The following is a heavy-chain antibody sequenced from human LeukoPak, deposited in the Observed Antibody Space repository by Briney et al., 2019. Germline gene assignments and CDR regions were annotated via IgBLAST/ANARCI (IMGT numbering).Heavy chain of an antibody. CDR1: GFSFNTYW. D-gene: IGHD4-17*01. CDR2: IKPDGDTT. CDR3: SRGPSTTLTTF. Sequence: GGSLRLSCTASGFSFNTYWMTWVRQAPGKGLEWVANIKPDGDTTNYLDSVKGLFTISRDNAKSSLHLQMNGLTAEDTAVYYCSRGPSTTLTTFWGQGTMVTVSS. V-gene: IGHV3-7*01. J-gene: IGHJ4*02.